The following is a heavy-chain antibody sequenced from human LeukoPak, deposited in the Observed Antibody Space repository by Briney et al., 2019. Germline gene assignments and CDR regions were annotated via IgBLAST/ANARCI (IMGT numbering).Heavy chain of an antibody. V-gene: IGHV3-30*02. CDR1: GFTFSSYE. J-gene: IGHJ5*02. Sequence: GGSLRLSCAASGFTFSSYEMNWVRQAPGKGLQWVAFIRYDGSDKYYADSVKGRFTISRDNSKNTLYLQMNSLRGEDTAVYYCAKDLIAWGQGTLVTVSS. CDR2: IRYDGSDK. CDR3: AKDLIA.